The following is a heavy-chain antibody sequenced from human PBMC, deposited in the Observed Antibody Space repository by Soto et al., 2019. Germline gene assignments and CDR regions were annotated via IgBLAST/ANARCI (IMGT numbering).Heavy chain of an antibody. V-gene: IGHV4-34*01. CDR3: VRVGVSTGFSQDY. CDR1: GGSFSGYY. CDR2: INHSGST. Sequence: QVQLQQWGAGLLKPSETLSLTCAVYGGSFSGYYWSWIRQPPGKGLEWIGEINHSGSTTCNPSLKSGVSIAVDTSKSHFSLKLSTVMAADAAVYYCVRVGVSTGFSQDYWGQGTLVTVSS. D-gene: IGHD2-21*01. J-gene: IGHJ4*02.